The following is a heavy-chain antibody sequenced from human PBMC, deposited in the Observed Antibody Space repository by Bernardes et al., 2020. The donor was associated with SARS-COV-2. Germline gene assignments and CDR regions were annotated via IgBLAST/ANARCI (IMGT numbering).Heavy chain of an antibody. D-gene: IGHD6-19*01. CDR1: RSSISGYY. CDR3: ARSSAGWSEIDY. Sequence: SETLSLTCTIYRSSISGYYWSWIRQAPGKGLQWIGYIYYRGGTTYNPSVSSPVTISLDMSKNQISLTLTSVTAADTAVYYCARSSAGWSEIDYWGRGTLVTVSS. CDR2: IYYRGGT. J-gene: IGHJ4*02. V-gene: IGHV4-59*01.